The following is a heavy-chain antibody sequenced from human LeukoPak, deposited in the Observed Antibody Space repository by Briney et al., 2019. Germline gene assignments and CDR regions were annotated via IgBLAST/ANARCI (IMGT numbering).Heavy chain of an antibody. Sequence: ASVKVSCKASGYIFSNFGLTWVRQAPGQGLEWMGWISGYSGNANYAQKFQDRVVMTTDRSTSTTYMELRSVRSDDTAVYYCARCYSSSWQRLDNWGQGTLVIVSS. CDR1: GYIFSNFG. CDR2: ISGYSGNA. J-gene: IGHJ4*02. CDR3: ARCYSSSWQRLDN. V-gene: IGHV1-18*01. D-gene: IGHD6-13*01.